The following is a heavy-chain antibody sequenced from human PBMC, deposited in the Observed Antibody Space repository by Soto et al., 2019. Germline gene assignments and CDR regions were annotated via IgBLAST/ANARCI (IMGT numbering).Heavy chain of an antibody. J-gene: IGHJ4*02. D-gene: IGHD1-26*01. Sequence: ASVKVSCKASGYAFTSYYMHWVRQAPGQGLEWMGIINPSGGSTSYAQKFQGRVTMTRDTSTSTVYMELSSLRSEDTAVYYCAIDLSQLASGSYGKTFDYWGQGTLVTVSS. CDR3: AIDLSQLASGSYGKTFDY. V-gene: IGHV1-46*01. CDR1: GYAFTSYY. CDR2: INPSGGST.